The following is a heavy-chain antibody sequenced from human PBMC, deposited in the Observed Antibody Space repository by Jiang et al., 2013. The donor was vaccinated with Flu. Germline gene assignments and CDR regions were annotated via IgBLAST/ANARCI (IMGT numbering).Heavy chain of an antibody. Sequence: SGAEVKKPGSSVKVSCKASGGTFNNYAISWVRQAPGQGLEWVGGIIPLFGTANYAQNFLDRVTITKDEDTSTAYMELTNLRPEDTAVYYCARAKKVDTAMLSSSFDHWGQGTLVTVSS. J-gene: IGHJ4*02. D-gene: IGHD5-18*01. V-gene: IGHV1-69*05. CDR1: GGTFNNYA. CDR3: ARAKKVDTAMLSSSFDH. CDR2: IIPLFGTA.